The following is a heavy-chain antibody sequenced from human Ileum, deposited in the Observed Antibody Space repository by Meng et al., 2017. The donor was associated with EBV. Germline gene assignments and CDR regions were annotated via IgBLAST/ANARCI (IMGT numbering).Heavy chain of an antibody. CDR2: IYWDDDK. Sequence: QITLKESGSTLVKPXQTLTLTCTFSGFSLSTSEVGVGWIRQPPGKALEWLAVIYWDDDKRYSPSLKSRLTITKDTSKNQVVLTLTNMDPVDTATYYCALFTNPFFSPWGQGTLVTVSS. CDR1: GFSLSTSEVG. V-gene: IGHV2-5*02. CDR3: ALFTNPFFSP. D-gene: IGHD2-2*01. J-gene: IGHJ5*02.